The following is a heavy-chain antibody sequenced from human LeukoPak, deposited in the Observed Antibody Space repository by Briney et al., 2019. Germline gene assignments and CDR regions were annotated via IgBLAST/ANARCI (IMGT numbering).Heavy chain of an antibody. CDR3: ARALRLAVNLDY. Sequence: GGSLRLSCAASGFTVSSNHMSWVRQGPGKGLEWVSVIYSGGSTYYADSVKGRFTISRDNSKNTLYLQMNSLRAEDTAVYYCARALRLAVNLDYWGQGTLVTVSS. CDR1: GFTVSSNH. CDR2: IYSGGST. V-gene: IGHV3-53*01. J-gene: IGHJ4*02. D-gene: IGHD6-19*01.